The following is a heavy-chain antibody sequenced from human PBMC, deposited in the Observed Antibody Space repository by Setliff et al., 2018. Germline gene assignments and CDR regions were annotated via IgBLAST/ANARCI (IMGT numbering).Heavy chain of an antibody. CDR3: ASAAAGYCSGNYFVGLYYFDY. CDR1: GGSINNGSYY. CDR2: IYTSGGT. Sequence: SETLSLTCTVSGGSINNGSYYWSWIRQPAGKGLEWIGHIYTSGGTNYNPSLKSRVTIPVDTSKNQFSLKLSSVTAADTAVYYCASAAAGYCSGNYFVGLYYFDYWGQGTPVTVS. D-gene: IGHD2-15*01. J-gene: IGHJ4*02. V-gene: IGHV4-61*09.